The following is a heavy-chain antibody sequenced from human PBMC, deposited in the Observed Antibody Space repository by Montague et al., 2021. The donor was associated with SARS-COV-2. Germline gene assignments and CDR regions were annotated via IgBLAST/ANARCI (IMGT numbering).Heavy chain of an antibody. V-gene: IGHV2-5*02. J-gene: IGHJ3*02. CDR2: IYWDDDK. CDR3: AHRRALCDAFDI. Sequence: PELVKPTQTLTLTCTFSGFSLSTSGVGVGWIRQPPGKALEWLALIYWDDDKRYSPSLKSRLTITKDTSKNQVVLTMTNMDPVDTATYYCAHRRALCDAFDIWGQGTMVTISS. CDR1: GFSLSTSGVG.